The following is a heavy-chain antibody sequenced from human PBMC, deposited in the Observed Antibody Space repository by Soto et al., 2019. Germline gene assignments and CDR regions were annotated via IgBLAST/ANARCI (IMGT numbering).Heavy chain of an antibody. D-gene: IGHD3-3*01. Sequence: ASVKVSCKASGYTFTSYVMHWVRQAPGQRLEWMGWINAGNGNTKYSQKFQGRVTITRDTSASTAYMELSSLRSEDTAVYYCARRSLRFLEWSMYYYYGMDVWGQGTTVTVSS. V-gene: IGHV1-3*01. J-gene: IGHJ6*02. CDR3: ARRSLRFLEWSMYYYYGMDV. CDR1: GYTFTSYV. CDR2: INAGNGNT.